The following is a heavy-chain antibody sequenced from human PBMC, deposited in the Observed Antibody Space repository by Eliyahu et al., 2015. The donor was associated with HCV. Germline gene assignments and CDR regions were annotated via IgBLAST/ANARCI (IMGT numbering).Heavy chain of an antibody. CDR3: VRPAEASNGYNFHHSXEY. CDR1: GFXFSXYT. Sequence: EVHLVXSGGGLVKPGESLRLSXAASGFXFSXYTMNWVRQAPGQGLEWVSSISDSSSYIYYADSLRGRFTISRDDAKSSVYLEISSLRAEDTAVYYCVRPAEASNGYNFHHSXEYWGRGTLVTVSS. D-gene: IGHD5-24*01. V-gene: IGHV3-21*01. J-gene: IGHJ4*02. CDR2: ISDSSSYI.